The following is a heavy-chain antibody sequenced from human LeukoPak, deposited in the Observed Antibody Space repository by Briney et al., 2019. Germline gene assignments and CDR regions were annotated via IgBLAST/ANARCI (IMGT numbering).Heavy chain of an antibody. V-gene: IGHV5-51*01. D-gene: IGHD3-22*01. CDR1: GYSFTSYW. Sequence: GESLKISCKGSGYSFTSYWIGWVRQMPGRGLEWMGIIHPGDSDTRYSPSFQGLVTISVDKSISTAYLQWSSLKASDTAMYYCARHGDYYDSSGLDYWGQGTLVTVSS. CDR2: IHPGDSDT. CDR3: ARHGDYYDSSGLDY. J-gene: IGHJ4*02.